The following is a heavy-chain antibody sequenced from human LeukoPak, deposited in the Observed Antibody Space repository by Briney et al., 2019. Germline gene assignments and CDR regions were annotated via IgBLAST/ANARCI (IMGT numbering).Heavy chain of an antibody. D-gene: IGHD2-15*01. CDR2: IYYSGNT. V-gene: IGHV4-39*07. CDR1: GGSISSSSYY. CDR3: ARGARAASNNWFDP. J-gene: IGHJ5*02. Sequence: SETLSLTCTVSGGSISSSSYYWGWIRQPPGKGLEWIGNIYYSGNTYYNPSLKSRVTISVDTSKKQFSLKLSSVTAADTAVYYCARGARAASNNWFDPWGQGTLVIVSS.